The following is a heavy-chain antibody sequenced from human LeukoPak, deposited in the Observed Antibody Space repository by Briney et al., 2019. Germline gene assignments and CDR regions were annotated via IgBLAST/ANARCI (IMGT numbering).Heavy chain of an antibody. CDR3: ARIPSWFDP. CDR2: ITSDGITK. Sequence: KSGGSLRLFCAASGFTFSDFYMTWIRQAPGKGLEWVSYITSDGITKYYTDSVKGRFTISRDNAKNSLYLQMNSLRAEDTAVYYCARIPSWFDPWGQGTLVTVSS. V-gene: IGHV3-11*01. CDR1: GFTFSDFY. J-gene: IGHJ5*02.